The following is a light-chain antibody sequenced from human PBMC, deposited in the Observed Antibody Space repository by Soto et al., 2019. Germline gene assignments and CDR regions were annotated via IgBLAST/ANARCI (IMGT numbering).Light chain of an antibody. Sequence: QSVLTQSPSVSGAPGQRVTISCTGGSSDIGAGHGVHWYQQLPGTAPKLLIYDDTNRPSGVPDRFSGSKAGTSASLAITGLQAEDEGDYSCHSYESSKPAVVFGGGTKVTVL. J-gene: IGLJ3*02. V-gene: IGLV1-40*01. CDR2: DDT. CDR3: HSYESSKPAVV. CDR1: SSDIGAGHG.